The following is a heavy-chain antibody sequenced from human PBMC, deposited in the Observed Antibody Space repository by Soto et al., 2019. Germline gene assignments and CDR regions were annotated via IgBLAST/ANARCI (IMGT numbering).Heavy chain of an antibody. V-gene: IGHV2-5*01. CDR2: IYWNDDK. J-gene: IGHJ4*02. CDR3: AYSVGSRGSCDY. Sequence: QITLKESGPTLVKPTQTLTLTCTFSGFSLTTSGVSVGWVRQPPGKALEWLASIYWNDDKRYSPSLKSRLTLTQDNSKKQVVLTMTNMDTVDTDTYYCAYSVGSRGSCDYWGQGTLGTVSS. D-gene: IGHD6-25*01. CDR1: GFSLTTSGVS.